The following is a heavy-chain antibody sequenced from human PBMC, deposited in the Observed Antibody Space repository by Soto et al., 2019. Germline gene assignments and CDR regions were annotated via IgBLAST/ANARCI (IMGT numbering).Heavy chain of an antibody. CDR1: GFSLNTRGVG. CDR2: ISWDGEK. Sequence: SGPTLVNPTQTLTLTCTFSGFSLNTRGVGVGWIRQPPGKALEWLALISWDGEKRYSPSLKSRLTVTKDTSKNQVVLTMTNMDPVDTATYYCVQSRCGGDCLQSYSSHSYYGLDVWGQGTTVTVSS. J-gene: IGHJ6*02. D-gene: IGHD2-21*02. CDR3: VQSRCGGDCLQSYSSHSYYGLDV. V-gene: IGHV2-5*02.